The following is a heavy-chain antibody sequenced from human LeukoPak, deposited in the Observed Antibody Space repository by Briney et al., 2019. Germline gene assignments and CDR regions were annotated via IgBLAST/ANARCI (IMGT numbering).Heavy chain of an antibody. V-gene: IGHV4-34*08. CDR1: GFTFSSYA. J-gene: IGHJ4*02. Sequence: GSLRLSCAASGFTFSSYAMRWVRQAPGKGLEWIGEINHSGSTNYNPSLKSRVTISVDTSKNQFSLKLSSVTAADTAVYYCAIYARDPTVTTPHWGQGTLVTVSS. CDR2: INHSGST. D-gene: IGHD4-17*01. CDR3: AIYARDPTVTTPH.